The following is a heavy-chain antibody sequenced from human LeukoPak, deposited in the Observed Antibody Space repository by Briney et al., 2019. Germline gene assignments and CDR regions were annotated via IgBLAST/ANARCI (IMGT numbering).Heavy chain of an antibody. V-gene: IGHV1-69*05. CDR1: GGTFSSYA. J-gene: IGHJ6*03. D-gene: IGHD4-11*01. CDR2: IITLFGKS. CDR3: ARDRDAYINYPPHYMDV. Sequence: VASVTVSCKASGGTFSSYAISWVRQAPGQGLEWMGGIITLFGKSIYAQKFQGRVTITTDESTSTAYMELSSLRSEDTAVYYCARDRDAYINYPPHYMDVWGNGTTVTVSS.